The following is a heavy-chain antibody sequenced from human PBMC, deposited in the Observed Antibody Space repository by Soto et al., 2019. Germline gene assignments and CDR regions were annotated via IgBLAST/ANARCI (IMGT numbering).Heavy chain of an antibody. D-gene: IGHD5-12*01. CDR3: ERLGDSGYGRDRYYYFCYGMDV. V-gene: IGHV1-69*13. CDR1: AATFSSYA. J-gene: IGHJ6*02. Sequence: SLKVSCKASAATFSSYAIRWARQAPGQGPDWMGGIIPIFGTANYAQKLQGRVTITADESTSTAYTELSSLNSEDTAVNSGERLGDSGYGRDRYYYFCYGMDVWGQGTTVTVPS. CDR2: IIPIFGTA.